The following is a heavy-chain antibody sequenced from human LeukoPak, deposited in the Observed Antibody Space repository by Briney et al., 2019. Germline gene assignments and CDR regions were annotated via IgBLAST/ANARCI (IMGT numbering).Heavy chain of an antibody. D-gene: IGHD3-10*01. CDR2: ISRSSSYI. CDR1: GFTLNNYG. J-gene: IGHJ2*01. CDR3: ARTYSSGSRRYWYCDL. Sequence: GGSLRLSCAASGFTLNNYGINWVRQARGKGPEWVSFISRSSSYIFYADSVKGRFTTSRDNAKNSLYLQMNSLRAEDTAVYYCARTYSSGSRRYWYCDLWARGPLVTV. V-gene: IGHV3-21*01.